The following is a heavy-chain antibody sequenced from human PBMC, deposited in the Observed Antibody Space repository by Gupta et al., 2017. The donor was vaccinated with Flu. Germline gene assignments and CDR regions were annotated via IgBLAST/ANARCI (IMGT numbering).Heavy chain of an antibody. CDR2: ISWNSGRI. CDR1: DDYA. J-gene: IGHJ4*02. Sequence: DDYAMHWVRQAPGKGLGWVSGISWNSGRIDYADAVNGRFTSSRDNAKNSLYLQMNSLSGESTAFYYCAKGISVDGHTFFDYWCQGTLFYVSS. CDR3: AKGISVDGHTFFDY. V-gene: IGHV3-9*01. D-gene: IGHD6-19*01.